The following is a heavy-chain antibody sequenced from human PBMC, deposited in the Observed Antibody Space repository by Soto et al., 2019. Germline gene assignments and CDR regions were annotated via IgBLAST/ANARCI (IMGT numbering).Heavy chain of an antibody. D-gene: IGHD2-15*01. CDR2: VSAGGDMT. V-gene: IGHV3-23*01. Sequence: DVQLLESGGHLVQPGGSLRLSCAASGFTFSSYAMSWVRQAPGKGLEWVSSVSAGGDMTYYSDSVKGRFTISRDNSNNVLFLEMNSLRTEDTALYYCARGDRGGSGSPASYYYSGLDVWGQGTTVTVS. CDR3: ARGDRGGSGSPASYYYSGLDV. J-gene: IGHJ6*02. CDR1: GFTFSSYA.